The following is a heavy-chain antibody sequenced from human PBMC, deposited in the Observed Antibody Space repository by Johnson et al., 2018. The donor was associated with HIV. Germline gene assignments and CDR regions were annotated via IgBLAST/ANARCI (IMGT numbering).Heavy chain of an antibody. D-gene: IGHD6-6*01. Sequence: QVQLVESGGGVVQPGRSLRLSCAASGFTFSSFGMHWVRQDPGKGLEWMTIISDDGCNKNYADSVKGRFPVSRDNSKNTLYLQMNSLRAEDTAVYYCAKDLIAARRGCDAFDIWGQGTMVTVSS. CDR3: AKDLIAARRGCDAFDI. CDR1: GFTFSSFG. CDR2: ISDDGCNK. J-gene: IGHJ3*02. V-gene: IGHV3-30*18.